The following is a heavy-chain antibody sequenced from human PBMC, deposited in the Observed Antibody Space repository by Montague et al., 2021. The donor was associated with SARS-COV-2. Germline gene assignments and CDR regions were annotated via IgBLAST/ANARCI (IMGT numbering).Heavy chain of an antibody. CDR2: IRDTSYGGAA. J-gene: IGHJ6*02. V-gene: IGHV3-49*04. Sequence: SLRLSCAAPGFTFGGDATTWVRQAPGKGLEWLGFIRDTSYGGAAEYAASVRGRFTFSRDNSKSIAYLQMDSLKTEDTAVYYCGRLLVNTAAVIHYYYGVDVWGRGTTVIVSS. D-gene: IGHD5-18*01. CDR1: GFTFGGDA. CDR3: GRLLVNTAAVIHYYYGVDV.